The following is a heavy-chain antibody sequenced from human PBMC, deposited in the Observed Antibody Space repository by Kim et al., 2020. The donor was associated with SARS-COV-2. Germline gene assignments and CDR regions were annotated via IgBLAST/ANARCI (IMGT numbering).Heavy chain of an antibody. J-gene: IGHJ4*02. CDR2: GGKT. D-gene: IGHD2-21*01. V-gene: IGHV3-23*01. CDR3: ARCGSPDY. Sequence: GGKTYSADSEKGRFTISRDNSKNTVCLQRRSLRDGDTAVYYCARCGSPDYWGPGTLVTVSS.